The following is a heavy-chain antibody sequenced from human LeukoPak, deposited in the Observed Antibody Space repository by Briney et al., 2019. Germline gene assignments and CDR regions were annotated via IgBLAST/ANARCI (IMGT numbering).Heavy chain of an antibody. CDR1: GFTFSSAW. D-gene: IGHD2-15*01. Sequence: GGSLRLSRAASGFTFSSAWMTWVRQAPGKGLEWVGRIVQTSGGGTTEYAAPVKGRFTISRDDSTNTLYLQMFSLQTEDTAVYYCATGFSTATHDGYWGQGTLVTVSS. V-gene: IGHV3-15*04. CDR3: ATGFSTATHDGY. J-gene: IGHJ4*02. CDR2: IVQTSGGGTT.